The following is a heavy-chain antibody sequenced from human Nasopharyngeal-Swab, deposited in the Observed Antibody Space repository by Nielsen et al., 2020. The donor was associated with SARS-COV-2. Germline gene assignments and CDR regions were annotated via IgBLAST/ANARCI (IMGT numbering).Heavy chain of an antibody. CDR2: ISYSGNT. CDR3: TRGTGFYGSGSRYWYFDV. Sequence: WIRQPPGKGLEWIGYISYSGNTYYNPSLMSHILMSVDTSKNQFSLSLRSVTAADTAVYYCTRGTGFYGSGSRYWYFDVWGRGTLVTVSS. D-gene: IGHD3-10*01. J-gene: IGHJ2*01. V-gene: IGHV4-30-4*01.